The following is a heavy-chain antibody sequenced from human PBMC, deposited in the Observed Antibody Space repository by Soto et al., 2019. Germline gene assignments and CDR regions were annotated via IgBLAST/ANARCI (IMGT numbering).Heavy chain of an antibody. CDR2: IYYSGST. D-gene: IGHD3-22*01. J-gene: IGHJ4*02. CDR1: GGSISSSSYY. CDR3: ARHLYYYDSSGYYL. V-gene: IGHV4-39*01. Sequence: QLQLQESGPGLVKPSETLSLTCTVSGGSISSSSYYWGWIRQPPGKGLEWIGSIYYSGSTYYNPSLKSRVTISVDTSKNQFSLKLSSVTAADTAVYYCARHLYYYDSSGYYLWGQGTLVTVSS.